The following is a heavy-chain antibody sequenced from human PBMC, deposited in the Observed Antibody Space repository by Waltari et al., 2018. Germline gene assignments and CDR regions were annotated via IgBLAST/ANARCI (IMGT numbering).Heavy chain of an antibody. CDR3: AKRVTDGFYPFDY. D-gene: IGHD3-10*01. CDR2: INNNGAIT. Sequence: EVRLLESGGGLVPPGGSLRLSCAASGFTFSSSAVSWVRQAPGKGLEWVSAINNNGAITYYADSVKGRFTISRDNSKNTLYLQMNSLRAEDTAVYYCAKRVTDGFYPFDYWGQGTLVTVSS. V-gene: IGHV3-23*01. CDR1: GFTFSSSA. J-gene: IGHJ4*02.